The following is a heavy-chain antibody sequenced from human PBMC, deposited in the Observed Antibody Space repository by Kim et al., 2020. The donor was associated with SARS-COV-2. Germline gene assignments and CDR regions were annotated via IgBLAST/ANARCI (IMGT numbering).Heavy chain of an antibody. V-gene: IGHV4-59*11. CDR3: ARDRIGHCSSTSCSLHFGY. CDR2: TYYSGST. D-gene: IGHD2-2*01. J-gene: IGHJ4*02. Sequence: SETLSLTCTVSGGSISSHSWSWIRQPPGKGLEWIGYTYYSGSTNYNPSLKSRVTISVDTSKNQFSLKLSSVTAADAAMYYCARDRIGHCSSTSCSLHFGYWGQGTLVTVSS. CDR1: GGSISSHS.